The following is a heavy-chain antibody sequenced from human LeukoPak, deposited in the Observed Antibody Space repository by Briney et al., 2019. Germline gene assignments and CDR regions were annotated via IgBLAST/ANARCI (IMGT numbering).Heavy chain of an antibody. Sequence: ASVKVSCKASGYTFTSYYMHWVRQAPGQGLEWMGIINPSGGSTSYAQKFQGRVTMTRDTSASTVYMELSSLRSEDTAVYYCARDYYGSGSYYVSGYMDVWGKGTTVTISS. CDR1: GYTFTSYY. J-gene: IGHJ6*03. CDR2: INPSGGST. D-gene: IGHD3-10*01. V-gene: IGHV1-46*01. CDR3: ARDYYGSGSYYVSGYMDV.